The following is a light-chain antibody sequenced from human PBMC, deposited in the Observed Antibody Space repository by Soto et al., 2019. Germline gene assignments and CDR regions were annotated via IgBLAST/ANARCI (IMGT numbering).Light chain of an antibody. J-gene: IGKJ1*01. V-gene: IGKV3-11*01. CDR1: QSVSSY. Sequence: VFTQALVSVSLSPGDSVSRSCRASQSVSSYLAWYQQKPGQAPRLLIYDASNRATGIPARFSGSGSGTDFTLTISSLEPEDFAVYYCQQRSNWPRTFGQGTKVDIK. CDR3: QQRSNWPRT. CDR2: DAS.